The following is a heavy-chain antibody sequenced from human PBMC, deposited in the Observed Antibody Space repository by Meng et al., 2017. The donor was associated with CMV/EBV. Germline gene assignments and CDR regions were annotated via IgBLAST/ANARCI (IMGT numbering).Heavy chain of an antibody. CDR2: INPLTGGR. Sequence: ASVKVSCKAAGYTFTDYYIHWVRQAPGQGLEWLGWINPLTGGRNYAQKFQDRVTMTRDKSVRTAYMEMTRLRSDDTAVYFCVRDFRGAGIRPLTYWGQGTLVTVSS. CDR3: VRDFRGAGIRPLTY. D-gene: IGHD1-14*01. V-gene: IGHV1-2*02. J-gene: IGHJ4*02. CDR1: GYTFTDYY.